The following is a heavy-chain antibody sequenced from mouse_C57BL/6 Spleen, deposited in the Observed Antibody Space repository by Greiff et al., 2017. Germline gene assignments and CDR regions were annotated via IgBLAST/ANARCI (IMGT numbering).Heavy chain of an antibody. J-gene: IGHJ4*01. V-gene: IGHV1-64*01. CDR3: ARVDDFYYAMDY. Sequence: QVQLQQPGAELVKPGASVKLSCKASGYTFTSYWMHWVKQRPGQGLEWIGMIHPNSGSTNYNEKFKSKATLTVDKSSSTAYMQLSSLTSEDSAVYYCARVDDFYYAMDYWGQGTSVTVSS. CDR2: IHPNSGST. CDR1: GYTFTSYW. D-gene: IGHD2-4*01.